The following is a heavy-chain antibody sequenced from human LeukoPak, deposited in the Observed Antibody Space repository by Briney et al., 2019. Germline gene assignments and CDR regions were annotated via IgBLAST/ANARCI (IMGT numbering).Heavy chain of an antibody. V-gene: IGHV1-46*01. D-gene: IGHD6-19*01. CDR3: ARDRLSSGWYRGYWFDP. Sequence: GASVKVSCKASGYTFTSYYMHWVRQAPGQGLEWMGIINPSGGSTSYAQKFQGRVTMTRDMSTSTVYMELSSLRSEDTAVYYCARDRLSSGWYRGYWFDPWGQGTLVTVSS. J-gene: IGHJ5*02. CDR2: INPSGGST. CDR1: GYTFTSYY.